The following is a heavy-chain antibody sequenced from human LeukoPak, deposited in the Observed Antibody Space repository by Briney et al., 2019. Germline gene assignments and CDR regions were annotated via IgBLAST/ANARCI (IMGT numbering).Heavy chain of an antibody. CDR1: GYTFTSYG. V-gene: IGHV1-46*01. J-gene: IGHJ4*02. CDR2: INPSGGST. Sequence: VASVKVSCKASGYTFTSYGISWVRQAPGQGLEWMGIINPSGGSTSYAQKFQGRVTMTRDTSTSTVYMELSSLRSEDTAVYYCAVTVAGTAGFDYWGQGTLVTVSS. D-gene: IGHD6-19*01. CDR3: AVTVAGTAGFDY.